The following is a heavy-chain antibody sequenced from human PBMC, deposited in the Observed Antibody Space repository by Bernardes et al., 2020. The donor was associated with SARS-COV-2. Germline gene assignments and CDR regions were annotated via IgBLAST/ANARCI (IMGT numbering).Heavy chain of an antibody. CDR3: TRDLIQDQAY. CDR2: INGDGSRI. D-gene: IGHD3-16*01. Sequence: GGSLRLSCAASGFTFSNYWMHWVRQAPGKGLVWVSRINGDGSRIQYADSVKGRFTVSRDNAKSTLYLQMNSLRVEDTAVYYCTRDLIQDQAYWGQGSLVAVSS. V-gene: IGHV3-74*03. CDR1: GFTFSNYW. J-gene: IGHJ4*02.